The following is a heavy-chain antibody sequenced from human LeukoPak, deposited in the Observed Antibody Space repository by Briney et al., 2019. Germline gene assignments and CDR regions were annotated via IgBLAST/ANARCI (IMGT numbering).Heavy chain of an antibody. D-gene: IGHD1-7*01. V-gene: IGHV1-18*01. CDR2: ISAYNGNT. CDR3: ARVTGTTTSAFDI. CDR1: GGTFSSYA. Sequence: ASVKVSCKASGGTFSSYAISWVRQAPGQGLEWMGWISAYNGNTNYAQKLQGRVTMTTDTSTSTAYMELRSLRSDDTAVYYCARVTGTTTSAFDIWGQGTMVTVSS. J-gene: IGHJ3*02.